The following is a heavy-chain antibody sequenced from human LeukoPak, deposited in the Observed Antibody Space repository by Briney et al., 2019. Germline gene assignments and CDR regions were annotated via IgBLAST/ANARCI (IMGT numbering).Heavy chain of an antibody. Sequence: SETLSLTCTVSGGSISSYYWSWIRQPPGKGLEWIGYIYYSGSTNYNPSLKSRVTISVDTSKNQFSLKLSSVTAADTAVYYCARGDSSSPQGRYYMDVWGKGTTVTVSS. V-gene: IGHV4-59*01. CDR1: GGSISSYY. CDR2: IYYSGST. CDR3: ARGDSSSPQGRYYMDV. D-gene: IGHD6-6*01. J-gene: IGHJ6*03.